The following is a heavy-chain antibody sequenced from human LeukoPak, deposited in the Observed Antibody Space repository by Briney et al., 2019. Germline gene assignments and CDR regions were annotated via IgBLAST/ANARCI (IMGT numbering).Heavy chain of an antibody. Sequence: ASVKVSCKASGYTFTSYGISWVRQAPGQGLEWMGWISAYNGNTNYAQKLQGRVTMTTNTSTSTAYMELRTLRSDDTAVYYCARGREQLWLVYFDYWGQGTLVTVSS. CDR3: ARGREQLWLVYFDY. CDR2: ISAYNGNT. D-gene: IGHD5-18*01. CDR1: GYTFTSYG. V-gene: IGHV1-18*01. J-gene: IGHJ4*02.